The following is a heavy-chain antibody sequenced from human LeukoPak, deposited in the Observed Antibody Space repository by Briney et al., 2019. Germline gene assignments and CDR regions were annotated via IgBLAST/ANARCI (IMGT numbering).Heavy chain of an antibody. J-gene: IGHJ3*02. Sequence: SETLSLTCTVSGGSISSSSYYWGWIRQPPGKGLEWIGSIYYSGSTYYNPSLKSRVTISVDTSKNQFSLKLSSVTAADTAVYYCASPLVEVATWVDAFDIWGQGTMVTVSS. V-gene: IGHV4-39*01. CDR3: ASPLVEVATWVDAFDI. D-gene: IGHD5-24*01. CDR2: IYYSGST. CDR1: GGSISSSSYY.